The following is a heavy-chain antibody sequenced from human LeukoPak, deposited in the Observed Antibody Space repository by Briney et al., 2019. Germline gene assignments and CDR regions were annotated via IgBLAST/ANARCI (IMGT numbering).Heavy chain of an antibody. Sequence: PGGSLRLSCAASGFTFSSYVINWVRQAPGKGLEWVGFIRSKAYGGTTEYAASVKGRFTISRDDSKSIAYLQMNSLKTEDTAVYYCTRHSGSYSDAEYFQHWGQGTLVTVSS. CDR3: TRHSGSYSDAEYFQH. CDR1: GFTFSSYV. V-gene: IGHV3-49*04. J-gene: IGHJ1*01. D-gene: IGHD1-26*01. CDR2: IRSKAYGGTT.